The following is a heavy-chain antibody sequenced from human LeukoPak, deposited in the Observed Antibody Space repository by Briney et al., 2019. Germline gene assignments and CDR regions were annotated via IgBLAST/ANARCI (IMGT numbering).Heavy chain of an antibody. CDR3: ARGYYDSSGYYDY. J-gene: IGHJ4*02. Sequence: GGSLRLSCAASGFTFSSYAMSWVRQAPGKGLEWVSTISGSGGSTYYADSVKGRFTISRDNSETTLYLQMNSLRAEDTAVYYCARGYYDSSGYYDYWGQGTLVTVSS. CDR1: GFTFSSYA. V-gene: IGHV3-23*01. D-gene: IGHD3-22*01. CDR2: ISGSGGST.